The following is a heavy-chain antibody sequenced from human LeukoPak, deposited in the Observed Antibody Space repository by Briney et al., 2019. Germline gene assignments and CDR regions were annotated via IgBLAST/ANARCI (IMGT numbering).Heavy chain of an antibody. CDR2: ISSSSSYI. V-gene: IGHV3-21*01. J-gene: IGHJ4*02. D-gene: IGHD2-15*01. Sequence: PGGSLRLSRAASGFTFSSYSMNWVRQAPGKGLEWVSSISSSSSYIYYADSVKGRFTISRDNAKNSLYLQMNSLRAEDTAVYYCARDCSGGNCYSAFDYWGQGTLVTVSS. CDR1: GFTFSSYS. CDR3: ARDCSGGNCYSAFDY.